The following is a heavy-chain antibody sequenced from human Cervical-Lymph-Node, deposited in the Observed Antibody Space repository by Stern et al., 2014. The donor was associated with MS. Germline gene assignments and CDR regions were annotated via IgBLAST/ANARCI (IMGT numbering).Heavy chain of an antibody. CDR3: ARPLRGINNAFDA. V-gene: IGHV5-51*01. CDR2: TYPEDSDT. D-gene: IGHD3-10*01. J-gene: IGHJ3*01. CDR1: GYSFSNTW. Sequence: DQLVQSGGEVQKAGESLKISCKGSGYSFSNTWIGWVRQMPGKGLEWMGFTYPEDSDTRYSPSFQGQVSISADTSISTTYLHWGSLKASDTAMYFCARPLRGINNAFDAWGQGTMVTVYS.